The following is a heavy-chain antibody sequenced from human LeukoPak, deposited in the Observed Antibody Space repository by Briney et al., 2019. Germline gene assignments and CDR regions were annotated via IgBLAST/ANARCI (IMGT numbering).Heavy chain of an antibody. CDR3: ARDAVTYYYDSSGEYFQH. D-gene: IGHD3-22*01. V-gene: IGHV3-7*01. CDR1: GFTFSSSW. J-gene: IGHJ1*01. Sequence: GGSLRLSCAASGFTFSSSWMSWVRQAPGKGPEWVANIKPDGSVKYYVDSVKGRFTISRDNAKNSLYLQMNSLRAEDTAVYYCARDAVTYYYDSSGEYFQHWGQGTLVTVSS. CDR2: IKPDGSVK.